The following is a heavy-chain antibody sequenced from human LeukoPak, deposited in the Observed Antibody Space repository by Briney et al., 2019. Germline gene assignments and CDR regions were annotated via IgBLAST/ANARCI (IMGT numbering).Heavy chain of an antibody. CDR2: IVVGSGNT. V-gene: IGHV1-58*01. CDR1: GFTFTRSA. J-gene: IGHJ4*02. Sequence: GASVKVSCKASGFTFTRSAVQWVRQARGQRLEWIGWIVVGSGNTNYAQEFQERVTITRDMSTSTAYMELSSLRSEDTAVYYCAKDGGGEYYDSSGYFDYWGQGTLVTVSS. D-gene: IGHD3-22*01. CDR3: AKDGGGEYYDSSGYFDY.